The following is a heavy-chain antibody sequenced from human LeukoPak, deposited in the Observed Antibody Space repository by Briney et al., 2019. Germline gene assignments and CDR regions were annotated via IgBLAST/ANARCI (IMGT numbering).Heavy chain of an antibody. D-gene: IGHD3-9*01. CDR1: GFTFSSYA. CDR3: AKESCDILTGYCVPFDY. Sequence: PGGSLRLSCAASGFTFSSYAMSWVRQAPGKGLEWVSAISGSGGSTYYADSVKGRFTISRDNSKNTLYLQMNSLRAEDTAVYYCAKESCDILTGYCVPFDYWGQGTLVTVSS. CDR2: ISGSGGST. J-gene: IGHJ4*02. V-gene: IGHV3-23*01.